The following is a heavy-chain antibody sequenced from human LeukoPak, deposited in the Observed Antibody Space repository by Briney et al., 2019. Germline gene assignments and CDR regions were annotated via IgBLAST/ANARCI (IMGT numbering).Heavy chain of an antibody. J-gene: IGHJ4*02. Sequence: KPSETLSLTCAVYGGSFSGYYWSWIRQPPGKGLEWIGEINHSGSTNYNPSLKSRVTISVDTSKNQFSLKLSSVTAADTAVYYCARRGRWLQFYYFDYWGQGTLVTVSS. D-gene: IGHD5-24*01. CDR2: INHSGST. V-gene: IGHV4-34*01. CDR3: ARRGRWLQFYYFDY. CDR1: GGSFSGYY.